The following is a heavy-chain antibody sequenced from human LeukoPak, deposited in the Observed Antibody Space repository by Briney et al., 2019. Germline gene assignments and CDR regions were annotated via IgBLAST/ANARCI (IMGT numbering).Heavy chain of an antibody. CDR3: ARGPRPHLDY. V-gene: IGHV4-59*01. CDR2: IYYSGST. Sequence: SETLSLTCTVSGGSISSYYWSWIRQPPGKGLEWIGYIYYSGSTNYNPSLKSRVTISVDTSKNQFSLKLSSVTAADTAVYYCARGPRPHLDYWGQGTLVTVSS. CDR1: GGSISSYY. D-gene: IGHD3-3*02. J-gene: IGHJ4*02.